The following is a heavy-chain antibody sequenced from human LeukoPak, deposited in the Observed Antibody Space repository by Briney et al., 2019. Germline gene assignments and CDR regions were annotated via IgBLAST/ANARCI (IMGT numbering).Heavy chain of an antibody. D-gene: IGHD2-15*01. CDR2: IKQDGSEK. CDR1: GFTFSSYW. CDR3: ARDGGYCSGGSCYISEFDY. J-gene: IGHJ4*02. V-gene: IGHV3-7*01. Sequence: GGSLRLSCAASGFTFSSYWMSWVRQAPGKGLEWVANIKQDGSEKYYVDSVKGRFTISRDNAKNSLYLQMNSLRAEDTAVYYCARDGGYCSGGSCYISEFDYWGQGTLVTVSS.